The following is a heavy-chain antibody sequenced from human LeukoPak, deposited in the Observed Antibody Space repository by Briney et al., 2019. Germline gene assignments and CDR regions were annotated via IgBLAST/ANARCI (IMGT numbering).Heavy chain of an antibody. D-gene: IGHD4-23*01. CDR1: GGSVSSGSYY. Sequence: SETLSLTCTVSGGSVSSGSYYWSWIRQPPGKGLEWIGYIYYSGSTNYNPSLKSRVTISVDTSKNQFSLKLSSVTAADTAVYYCARDYGGGGHYYYYYYMEVWGKGTTVTVSS. V-gene: IGHV4-61*01. CDR3: ARDYGGGGHYYYYYYMEV. J-gene: IGHJ6*03. CDR2: IYYSGST.